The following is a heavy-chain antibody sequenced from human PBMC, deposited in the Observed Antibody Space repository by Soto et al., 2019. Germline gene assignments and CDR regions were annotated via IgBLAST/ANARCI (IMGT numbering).Heavy chain of an antibody. Sequence: QVQLQESGPGLVKPSETLSLICSDSGGSISSHNWGWIRLPPGKGLEWIGYIRDSGDTSYNPSLTTVAPMLLDTAKKKLPLKLTSVPASDTAVYYCVRQGFGALHGLADVWGQGTTVTVSS. V-gene: IGHV4-59*08. CDR3: VRQGFGALHGLADV. CDR1: GGSISSHN. D-gene: IGHD3-10*01. CDR2: IRDSGDT. J-gene: IGHJ6*02.